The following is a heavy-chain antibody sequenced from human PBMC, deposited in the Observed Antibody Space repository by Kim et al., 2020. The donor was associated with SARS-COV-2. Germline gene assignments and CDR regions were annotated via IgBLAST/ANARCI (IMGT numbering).Heavy chain of an antibody. CDR1: GFTFSSYE. J-gene: IGHJ4*02. V-gene: IGHV3-48*03. CDR2: ISSSGSTI. D-gene: IGHD6-19*01. Sequence: GGSLRLSCAASGFTFSSYEMNWVRQAPGKGLEWVSYISSSGSTIYYADSVKGRFTISRDNAKNSLYLQMNSLRAEDTAVYYCASLYSSGLRWWEGVGGGSPDYWGQGTLVTVSS. CDR3: ASLYSSGLRWWEGVGGGSPDY.